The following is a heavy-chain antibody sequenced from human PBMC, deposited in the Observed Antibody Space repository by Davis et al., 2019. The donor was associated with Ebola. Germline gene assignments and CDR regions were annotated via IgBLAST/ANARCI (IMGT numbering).Heavy chain of an antibody. V-gene: IGHV3-30*03. J-gene: IGHJ3*02. CDR3: ARVERNSIQDDAFDI. CDR2: ISYDGSNK. D-gene: IGHD1-1*01. Sequence: GGSLRLSCAASGFTFSSYGMHWVRQAPGKGLEWVAVISYDGSNKYYADSVKGRFTISRDNSKNTLYLQMNSLRAEDTAVYYCARVERNSIQDDAFDIWGQGTMVTVSS. CDR1: GFTFSSYG.